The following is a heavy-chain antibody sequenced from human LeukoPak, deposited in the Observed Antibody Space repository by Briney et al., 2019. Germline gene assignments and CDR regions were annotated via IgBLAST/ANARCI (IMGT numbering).Heavy chain of an antibody. Sequence: GGALRLSCEASGFAFSSNWMHWVRQAPGKGLVWVSRINEDGSTTNYADSVKGRFTISRDNAKNTLYLQMNSLRAEDTAVYYCVRDFGGRSGHWGQGTLVTVSS. CDR1: GFAFSSNW. CDR3: VRDFGGRSGH. CDR2: INEDGSTT. D-gene: IGHD3-3*01. V-gene: IGHV3-74*01. J-gene: IGHJ4*02.